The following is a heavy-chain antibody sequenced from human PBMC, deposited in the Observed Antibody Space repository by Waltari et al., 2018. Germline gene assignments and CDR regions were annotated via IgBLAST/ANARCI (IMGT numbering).Heavy chain of an antibody. J-gene: IGHJ4*02. CDR3: AIAED. CDR2: INPDGTNA. Sequence: EVRLVESGGGLVQPGGSIRSSCVASGFAFRSYSMHWGRQAPGKGLMWVGRINPDGTNATYADSVRGRFTISRDNARDTLYLRMSSLRREDTAVYYCAIAEDWGQGTLVTVSS. V-gene: IGHV3-74*01. CDR1: GFAFRSYS.